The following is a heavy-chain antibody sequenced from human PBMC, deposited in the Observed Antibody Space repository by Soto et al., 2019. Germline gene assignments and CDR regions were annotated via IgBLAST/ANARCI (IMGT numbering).Heavy chain of an antibody. CDR1: GGSISSSSYY. V-gene: IGHV4-39*07. CDR2: IYYSGST. D-gene: IGHD1-20*01. CDR3: ARDPWGMGIISNAFDI. J-gene: IGHJ3*02. Sequence: SETLSLTCNVSGGSISSSSYYWGWIRQPPGKGLEWIGSIYYSGSTYYNPSLKSRVTISVDTSKNQFSLKLSSVTAADTAVYFCARDPWGMGIISNAFDIWGQGTMVTVSS.